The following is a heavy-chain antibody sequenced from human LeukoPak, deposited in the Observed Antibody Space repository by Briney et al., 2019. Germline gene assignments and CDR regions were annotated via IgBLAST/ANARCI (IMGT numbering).Heavy chain of an antibody. V-gene: IGHV3-21*01. Sequence: GGSLRLSCAASEFSFSLYAMNWVRQAPGKGLEWVSSISSSSSYIYYADSVKGRFTISRDNAKNSLYLQMNSLRAEDTAVYYCARVVGTAMANWGQGTLVTVSS. D-gene: IGHD5-18*01. J-gene: IGHJ4*02. CDR1: EFSFSLYA. CDR2: ISSSSSYI. CDR3: ARVVGTAMAN.